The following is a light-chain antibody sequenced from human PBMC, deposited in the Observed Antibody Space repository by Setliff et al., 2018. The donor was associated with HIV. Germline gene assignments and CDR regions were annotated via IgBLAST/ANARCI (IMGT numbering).Light chain of an antibody. J-gene: IGLJ1*01. Sequence: QSVLTQPASVSGSPGQSITISCTGTSSDVGAYNYVSWYQQHPGTAPKLMISDVTNRPSGVSNRFSGSKSGNTASLTISGLQAEDEADYFCTSYTSSNTYVFGTGTRSPS. CDR3: TSYTSSNTYV. V-gene: IGLV2-14*03. CDR1: SSDVGAYNY. CDR2: DVT.